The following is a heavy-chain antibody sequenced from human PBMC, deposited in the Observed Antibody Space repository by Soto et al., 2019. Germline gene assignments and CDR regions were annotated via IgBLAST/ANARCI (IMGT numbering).Heavy chain of an antibody. CDR2: ISSTGGTV. V-gene: IGHV3-11*01. CDR1: GFTLSDYY. CDR3: ARDGLDYYGLDV. Sequence: QVQLVESGGGLVKTGESLRLSCAASGFTLSDYYMTWVRQTPGKGLEWISYISSTGGTVNYADSVKGRFTISRDNIKNSLFLQMTSLRDEDPAVYYCARDGLDYYGLDVWGQGTTVTVSS. J-gene: IGHJ6*02.